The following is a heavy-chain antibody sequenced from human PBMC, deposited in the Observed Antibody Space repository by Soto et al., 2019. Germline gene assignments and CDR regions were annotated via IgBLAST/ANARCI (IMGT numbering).Heavy chain of an antibody. CDR3: VKVSTFYDILTGYYSTNFFDP. D-gene: IGHD3-9*01. Sequence: GGSLRLSCSASGFTFSEYSMHWVRQAPGKGLQYVSTISSDGAITYYADSVKGRFTISRDNSKNTLYLQMNSLRPEDKAVYYCVKVSTFYDILTGYYSTNFFDPWGQGTLVTVSS. V-gene: IGHV3-64D*06. J-gene: IGHJ5*02. CDR1: GFTFSEYS. CDR2: ISSDGAIT.